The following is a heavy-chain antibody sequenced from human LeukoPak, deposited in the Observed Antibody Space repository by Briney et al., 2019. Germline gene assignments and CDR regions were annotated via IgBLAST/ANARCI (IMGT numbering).Heavy chain of an antibody. D-gene: IGHD1-26*01. J-gene: IGHJ4*02. CDR3: AKPTEGSGSFLINY. V-gene: IGHV3-33*06. CDR1: GFTFSSYG. CDR2: IWNDGTYK. Sequence: GGSLRLSCAASGFTFSSYGMHWVRQTPGKGLEWVAVIWNDGTYKYYSDSVKGRFTISRDNSKNTLYLQMNSLRAEDTAVYYCAKPTEGSGSFLINYWGQGTLVTVSS.